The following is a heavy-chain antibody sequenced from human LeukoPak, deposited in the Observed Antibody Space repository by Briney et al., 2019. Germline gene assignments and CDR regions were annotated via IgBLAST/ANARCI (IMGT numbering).Heavy chain of an antibody. CDR1: GFTFSSYG. CDR3: ATGGYSCPWLPFDY. CDR2: ISYDGSNK. Sequence: GGSLRLSCAASGFTFSSYGMHWVRQAPGKGLEWVAVISYDGSNKYYADSVKGRFTISRDNSKNTLYLQMNSLRAEDTAVYYCATGGYSCPWLPFDYWGQGTLVTVSS. J-gene: IGHJ4*02. D-gene: IGHD5-18*01. V-gene: IGHV3-30*03.